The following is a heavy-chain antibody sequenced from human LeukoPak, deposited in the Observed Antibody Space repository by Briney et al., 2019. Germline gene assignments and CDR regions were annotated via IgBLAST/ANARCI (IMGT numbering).Heavy chain of an antibody. Sequence: GGSLRLSCAASGFTFSSYSMNWVRQAPGKGLEWVSSISSSSSYIYYADSVKGRFTISRDNAKNSLYLQMNSLRAEDMAVYYCAREGSIGFDYWGQGTLVTVFS. CDR1: GFTFSSYS. V-gene: IGHV3-21*01. J-gene: IGHJ4*02. CDR3: AREGSIGFDY. CDR2: ISSSSSYI. D-gene: IGHD1-26*01.